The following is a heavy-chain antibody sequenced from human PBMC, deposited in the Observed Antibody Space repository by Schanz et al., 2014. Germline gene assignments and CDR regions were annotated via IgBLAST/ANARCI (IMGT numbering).Heavy chain of an antibody. CDR3: AKHVRSLTGNDY. CDR2: ISGSGGST. D-gene: IGHD3-9*01. J-gene: IGHJ4*02. V-gene: IGHV3-23*04. CDR1: GFSFSSYA. Sequence: VQLVESGGGLVQPGESLRLSCAASGFSFSSYAMSWVRQAPGKGLEWVSAISGSGGSTYYADSVKGRFIISRDNSKNTLYLQVNSLRAEDTAVYYCAKHVRSLTGNDYWGQGTLVTVSS.